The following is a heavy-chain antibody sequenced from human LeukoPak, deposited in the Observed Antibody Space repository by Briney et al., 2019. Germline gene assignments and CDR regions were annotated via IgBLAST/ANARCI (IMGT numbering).Heavy chain of an antibody. Sequence: GGSLRLSCAAPGFTFSSYWMSWVRQAPGKGLEWVANIKQDGSEKYYVDSVKGRFTISRDNAKNSLYLQMNSLRAEDTAVYYCARDPSLNYWGQGTLVTVSS. J-gene: IGHJ4*02. D-gene: IGHD2-2*01. CDR2: IKQDGSEK. CDR1: GFTFSSYW. V-gene: IGHV3-7*03. CDR3: ARDPSLNY.